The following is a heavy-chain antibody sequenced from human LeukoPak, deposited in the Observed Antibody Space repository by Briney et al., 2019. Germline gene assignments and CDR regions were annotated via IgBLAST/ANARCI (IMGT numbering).Heavy chain of an antibody. Sequence: ASVKVSCKASGYTFTSYGISWVRQAPGQGLEWMGWISACNGNTNYAQKLQGRVTMTTDTSTSTAYMELRSLRSDDTAVYYCARVSGCDAYFRWGYYYYMDVWGKGTTVTVSS. V-gene: IGHV1-18*01. CDR3: ARVSGCDAYFRWGYYYYMDV. D-gene: IGHD5-12*01. CDR1: GYTFTSYG. CDR2: ISACNGNT. J-gene: IGHJ6*03.